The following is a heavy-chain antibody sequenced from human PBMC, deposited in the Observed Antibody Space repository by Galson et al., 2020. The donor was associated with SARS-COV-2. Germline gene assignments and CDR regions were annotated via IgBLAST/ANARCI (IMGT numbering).Heavy chain of an antibody. Sequence: GESLKISCAASGFTFSSYGMHWVRQAPGKGLEWVAVISYDGSNKYYADSVKGRFTISRDNSKNTLYLQMNSLRAEDTAVYYCAKEQWLVSWGQGTLVTVSS. CDR3: AKEQWLVS. V-gene: IGHV3-30*18. CDR1: GFTFSSYG. D-gene: IGHD6-19*01. J-gene: IGHJ5*02. CDR2: ISYDGSNK.